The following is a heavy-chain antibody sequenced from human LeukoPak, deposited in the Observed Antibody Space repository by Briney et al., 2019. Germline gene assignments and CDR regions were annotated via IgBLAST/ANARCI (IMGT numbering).Heavy chain of an antibody. J-gene: IGHJ5*01. V-gene: IGHV4-59*08. CDR2: IHHSGDT. CDR3: ARGSGWLGS. CDR1: GASIRSSY. Sequence: SETLSLTRSVSGASIRSSYWTWIRQPPGKGLEWIGNIHHSGDTNHNPSLKSRVTVSLDTSRSQFSLRLTSVTAADTAVYYCARGSGWLGSWGQGTLVTVSS. D-gene: IGHD6-19*01.